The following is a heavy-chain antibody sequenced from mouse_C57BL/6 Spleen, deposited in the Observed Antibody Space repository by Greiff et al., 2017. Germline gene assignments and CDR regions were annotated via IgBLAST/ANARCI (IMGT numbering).Heavy chain of an antibody. J-gene: IGHJ2*01. Sequence: EVQRVESGPELVKPGASVKISCKASGYSFTDYNMNWVKQSNGKSLEWIGVINPNYGTTSYNQKFKGKATLTVDQSSSTAYMQLNSLTSEDSAVYSFARVTTVVGEYDFDCWGQGTTLTVSS. D-gene: IGHD1-1*01. CDR2: INPNYGTT. CDR3: ARVTTVVGEYDFDC. CDR1: GYSFTDYN. V-gene: IGHV1-39*01.